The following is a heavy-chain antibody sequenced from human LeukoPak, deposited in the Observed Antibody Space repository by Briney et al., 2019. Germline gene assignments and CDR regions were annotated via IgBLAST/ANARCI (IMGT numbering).Heavy chain of an antibody. J-gene: IGHJ4*02. D-gene: IGHD2-15*01. CDR1: GGSFSGYY. CDR3: ARGQTRWDY. CDR2: INHSGST. Sequence: SETLSLTCAVYGGSFSGYYWSWIRQPPGKGLEWIGEINHSGSTNYNPSLKSRVTISVDTSKNQFPLKLSSVTAADTAVYYCARGQTRWDYWGQGTLVTVSS. V-gene: IGHV4-34*01.